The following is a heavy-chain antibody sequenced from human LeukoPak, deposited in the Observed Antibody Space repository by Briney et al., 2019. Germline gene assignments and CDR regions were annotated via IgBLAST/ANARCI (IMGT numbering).Heavy chain of an antibody. J-gene: IGHJ4*02. CDR3: AKDRWTTVVRDLDY. D-gene: IGHD4-23*01. V-gene: IGHV3-23*01. Sequence: PGGSLRLSCAASGFTFSSYAMSGVRQAPGKGREWGSGISSSGGSTYYADSVKGRFTISRDNSKNTLYLQVNSLSAEDTAVYYCAKDRWTTVVRDLDYWGQGTLVTVSS. CDR1: GFTFSSYA. CDR2: ISSSGGST.